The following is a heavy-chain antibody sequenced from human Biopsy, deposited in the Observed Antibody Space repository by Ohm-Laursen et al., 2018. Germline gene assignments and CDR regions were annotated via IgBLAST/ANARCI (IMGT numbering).Heavy chain of an antibody. Sequence: ASVKVSCKASGYTFSSSDINWVRQAPGQGLEWIGRITVYNGNTNFAQKVQDRVSMTIDTSTSTAHMELRSLRSDDTAVFYCARELGDFWGGRQFDFWGQGTLVTVSS. V-gene: IGHV1-18*01. D-gene: IGHD3-3*01. CDR2: ITVYNGNT. J-gene: IGHJ5*01. CDR1: GYTFSSSD. CDR3: ARELGDFWGGRQFDF.